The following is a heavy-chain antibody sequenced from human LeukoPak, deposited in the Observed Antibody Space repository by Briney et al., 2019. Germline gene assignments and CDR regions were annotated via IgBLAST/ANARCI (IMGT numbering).Heavy chain of an antibody. D-gene: IGHD2-2*01. CDR1: GGSISSYY. CDR2: MYYSGST. J-gene: IGHJ3*02. CDR3: ARGVGLGYCSSTSCPRHAFDI. V-gene: IGHV4-59*01. Sequence: PSETLSLTCTVSGGSISSYYWSWIRQPPGKGLEWIGYMYYSGSTNYNPSLKSRVTISVDTSKNQFSLKLSSVTAADTAVYYCARGVGLGYCSSTSCPRHAFDIWGQGTMVTVSS.